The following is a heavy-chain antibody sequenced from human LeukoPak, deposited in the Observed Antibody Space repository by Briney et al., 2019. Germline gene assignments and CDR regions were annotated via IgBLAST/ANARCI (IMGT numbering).Heavy chain of an antibody. J-gene: IGHJ4*02. D-gene: IGHD3-3*01. CDR1: GFTFSRYW. V-gene: IGHV3-7*01. Sequence: GGSLRLSCAASGFTFSRYWMSWVRQAPGKGGEGVADINEEGSEKYYVDSVKGGFTISRDNAKKSLYLQMNSLRAEDTAVYYCARDQSPWYDFWSGNYSEWGQGTLVTVSS. CDR2: INEEGSEK. CDR3: ARDQSPWYDFWSGNYSE.